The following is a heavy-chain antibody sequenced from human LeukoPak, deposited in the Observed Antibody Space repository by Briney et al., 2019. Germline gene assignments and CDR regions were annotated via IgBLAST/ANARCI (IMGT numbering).Heavy chain of an antibody. CDR3: ARDHIVVVTAHFYFYFGMDV. Sequence: GGSLRLSCAASGFTFSSYWMHWVRHAPGKGLVWVSRINSDGSSTSYADSVKGRFTISRDNAKNTLYLQMNSLRAEDTAVYYCARDHIVVVTAHFYFYFGMDVWGQGTTVNVSS. CDR2: INSDGSST. J-gene: IGHJ6*02. D-gene: IGHD2-21*02. V-gene: IGHV3-74*01. CDR1: GFTFSSYW.